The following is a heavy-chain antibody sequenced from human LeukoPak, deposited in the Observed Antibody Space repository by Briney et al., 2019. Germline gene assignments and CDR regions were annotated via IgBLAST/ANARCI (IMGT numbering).Heavy chain of an antibody. J-gene: IGHJ6*03. D-gene: IGHD4-11*01. Sequence: GESLRLSCVASGFAFSNHNMDWVRQAPGKGLEWVSYISGSGDAIFYADSVRGRFTISRDNAKNSVYLQMNSLRAEDTAVYYCAKRGVYYSNYRFSDLYYMDVWGKGTTVTVSS. CDR3: AKRGVYYSNYRFSDLYYMDV. CDR2: ISGSGDAI. V-gene: IGHV3-48*01. CDR1: GFAFSNHN.